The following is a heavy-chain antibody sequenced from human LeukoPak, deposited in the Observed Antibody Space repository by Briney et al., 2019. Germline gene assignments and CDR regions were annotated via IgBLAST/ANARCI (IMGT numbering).Heavy chain of an antibody. V-gene: IGHV4-39*01. CDR2: IYYSGST. CDR1: GGSIIRSSYY. Sequence: SETLSLTCTVSGGSIIRSSYYWGWIRQPPGKGLEWIGSIYYSGSTNYNPSLKSRVTISVDTSKNQFSLKLSSVTAADTAVYYCARGSYGSGSYYNGLIYFDYWGQGTLVTVSS. J-gene: IGHJ4*02. CDR3: ARGSYGSGSYYNGLIYFDY. D-gene: IGHD3-10*01.